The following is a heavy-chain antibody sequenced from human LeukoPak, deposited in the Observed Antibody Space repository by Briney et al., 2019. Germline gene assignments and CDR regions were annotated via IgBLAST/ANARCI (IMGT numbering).Heavy chain of an antibody. J-gene: IGHJ4*02. D-gene: IGHD5-18*01. CDR3: AGGERGYSYVTHY. CDR2: IIPIFGTA. V-gene: IGHV1-69*05. Sequence: SVKLSCKASGGTLSSYAISWVRQAPGQGLEWMGGIIPIFGTANYAQKFQCRVTITTDESTSTAYMELSSLRSEDTAVYYCAGGERGYSYVTHYWGQATLVTVSS. CDR1: GGTLSSYA.